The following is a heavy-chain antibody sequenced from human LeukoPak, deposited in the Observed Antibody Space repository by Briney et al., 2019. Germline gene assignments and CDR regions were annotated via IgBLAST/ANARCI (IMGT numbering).Heavy chain of an antibody. V-gene: IGHV4-59*08. Sequence: SETLSLTCTVSGGSISSYYWSWIRQPPGKGLEWIGYIYYSGSTNYNPSLKGRVTISVDTSKNQFSLKLSSVTAADTAVYYCASQPYYDILTGYSHFDYWGQGTLVTVSS. J-gene: IGHJ4*02. D-gene: IGHD3-9*01. CDR2: IYYSGST. CDR3: ASQPYYDILTGYSHFDY. CDR1: GGSISSYY.